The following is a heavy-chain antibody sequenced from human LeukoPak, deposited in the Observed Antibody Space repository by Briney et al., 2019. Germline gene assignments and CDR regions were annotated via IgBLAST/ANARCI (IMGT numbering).Heavy chain of an antibody. J-gene: IGHJ4*02. CDR3: ASVDTAMVDHVY. CDR2: INHSGST. V-gene: IGHV4-34*01. Sequence: GSLRLSCAASGFTFSSYAMSWVRQAPGKGLEWIGEINHSGSTNYNSSLKSRVTISVDTSKNQFSLKLSSVTAADTALYYCASVDTAMVDHVYWGQGTLVTVSS. CDR1: GFTFSSYA. D-gene: IGHD5-18*01.